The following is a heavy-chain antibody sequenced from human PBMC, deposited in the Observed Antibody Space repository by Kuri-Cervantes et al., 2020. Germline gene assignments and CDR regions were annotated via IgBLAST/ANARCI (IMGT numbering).Heavy chain of an antibody. CDR3: ARDRSSGWTYYFDY. Sequence: GESLKISCAASGFTFSSYAMHWVRQAPGKGLEWVAVIWYDGSNKYYADSVKGRFTISRDNSKNTLYLQMNSLRAEDTAVYYCARDRSSGWTYYFDYWGQGTLVTVSS. J-gene: IGHJ4*02. D-gene: IGHD6-19*01. CDR2: IWYDGSNK. V-gene: IGHV3-30*04. CDR1: GFTFSSYA.